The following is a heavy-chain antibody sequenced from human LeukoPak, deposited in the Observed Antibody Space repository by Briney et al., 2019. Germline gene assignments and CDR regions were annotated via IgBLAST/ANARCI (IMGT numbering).Heavy chain of an antibody. CDR3: AKDRYYYDTSGYHFDY. J-gene: IGHJ4*02. V-gene: IGHV3-23*01. D-gene: IGHD3-22*01. CDR2: ISGSGGST. Sequence: GGSLRLSCAASGFTFSSYAMSWVRQAPGKGLEWVSAISGSGGSTYYADSVKDRFTISRDNSKNTLYLQMNSLRAEDTAVYYCAKDRYYYDTSGYHFDYWGQGTLVTVSS. CDR1: GFTFSSYA.